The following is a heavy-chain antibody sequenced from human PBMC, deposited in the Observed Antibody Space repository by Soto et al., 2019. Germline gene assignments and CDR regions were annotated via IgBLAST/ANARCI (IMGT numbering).Heavy chain of an antibody. CDR3: ARIPRRGYSYGIDY. V-gene: IGHV4-31*03. CDR2: IYFTGTT. CDR1: GGSISSGTSY. D-gene: IGHD5-18*01. J-gene: IGHJ4*02. Sequence: QVQLQESGPGLVKPSQTLSLTCNVSGGSISSGTSYWTWIRQHPGEGLEWIGHIYFTGTTYSNPSLRSRRTISVDTSKNQFSLKLTSVTAADTATYYCARIPRRGYSYGIDYWCLGTLVTVSS.